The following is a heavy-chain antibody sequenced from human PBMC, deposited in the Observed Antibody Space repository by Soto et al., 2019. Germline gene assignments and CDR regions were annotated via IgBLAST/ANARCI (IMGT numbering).Heavy chain of an antibody. CDR1: RFTFSSYD. J-gene: IGHJ6*02. CDR3: ASAYSSSWYRDYSYYGMDV. CDR2: IGTAADT. D-gene: IGHD6-13*01. Sequence: RLSCAASRFTFSSYDMHRVRQATGKGLGRVSAIGTAADTYYPVSVKGRFTSSREKANNSLYLQMHRLSAGDTAVYYCASAYSSSWYRDYSYYGMDVWGQGTTVTVSS. V-gene: IGHV3-13*01.